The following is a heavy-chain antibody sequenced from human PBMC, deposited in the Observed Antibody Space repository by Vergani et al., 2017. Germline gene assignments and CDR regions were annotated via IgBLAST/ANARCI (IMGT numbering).Heavy chain of an antibody. V-gene: IGHV5-51*03. Sequence: EVQLVQSGAEVKKPGESLKISCKGSRYSFTRYWIGWVRQMPGKGLEWMVIIYPGDSDTRYSPSFQGQVTISADKSISTAYLEWSSLKASDTAMYYCARSIVVVPAAMSFDPWSEGTLVTVSS. CDR2: IYPGDSDT. D-gene: IGHD2-2*01. CDR3: ARSIVVVPAAMSFDP. J-gene: IGHJ5*02. CDR1: RYSFTRYW.